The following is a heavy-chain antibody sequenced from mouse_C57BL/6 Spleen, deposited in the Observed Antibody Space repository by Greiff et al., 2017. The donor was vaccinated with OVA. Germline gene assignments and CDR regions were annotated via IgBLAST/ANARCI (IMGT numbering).Heavy chain of an antibody. CDR2: IWGVGST. V-gene: IGHV2-6*01. CDR1: GFSLTSYG. J-gene: IGHJ3*01. CDR3: ASSSDSSGYVPFAY. Sequence: VNLVESGPGLVAPSQSLSITCTVSGFSLTSYGVDWVRQSPGKGLEWLGVIWGVGSTNYNSALKSRLSISKDNSKSQVFLKMNSLQTDDTAMYYCASSSDSSGYVPFAYWGQGTLVTVSA. D-gene: IGHD3-2*02.